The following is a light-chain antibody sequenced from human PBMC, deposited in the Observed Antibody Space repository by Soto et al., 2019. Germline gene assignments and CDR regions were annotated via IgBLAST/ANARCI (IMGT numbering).Light chain of an antibody. J-gene: IGKJ1*01. V-gene: IGKV1-5*01. Sequence: DIQMTQSPSTLSASVGDRVTITCRASQSIRRRLAWYQQKSGKAPKLLIYGASSLERGVPSRFSGSGSGTEFTLTISSLQPDDFATYYCQQYNSYDMWTFGQGTKVEIK. CDR2: GAS. CDR3: QQYNSYDMWT. CDR1: QSIRRR.